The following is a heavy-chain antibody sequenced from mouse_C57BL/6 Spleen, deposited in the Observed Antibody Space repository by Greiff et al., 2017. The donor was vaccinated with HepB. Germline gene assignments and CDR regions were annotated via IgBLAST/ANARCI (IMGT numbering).Heavy chain of an antibody. CDR1: GYTFTSYD. CDR3: AREWYYGSSYDYFDY. J-gene: IGHJ2*01. Sequence: VQLQQSGPELVKPGASVKLSCKASGYTFTSYDLNWVKQRPGQGLEWIGWIYPRDGSTKYNEKFKGKATLTVDTSSSTAYMELHSLTSEDSAVYFCAREWYYGSSYDYFDYWGQGTTLTVSS. CDR2: IYPRDGST. D-gene: IGHD1-1*01. V-gene: IGHV1-85*01.